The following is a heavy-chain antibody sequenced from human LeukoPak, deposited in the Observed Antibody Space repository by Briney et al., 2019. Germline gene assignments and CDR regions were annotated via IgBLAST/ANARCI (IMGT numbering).Heavy chain of an antibody. Sequence: GGSLRLSCATSGFTFSYYWMTWVRQAPGKGREWVANIKQDGSENYYVDSVKGRFTISRDNAENSLYLHMNSLRDEDTAVYYCARDRAYYDILTVFDYWGQGTLVTVSS. J-gene: IGHJ4*02. CDR2: IKQDGSEN. D-gene: IGHD3-9*01. CDR3: ARDRAYYDILTVFDY. CDR1: GFTFSYYW. V-gene: IGHV3-7*01.